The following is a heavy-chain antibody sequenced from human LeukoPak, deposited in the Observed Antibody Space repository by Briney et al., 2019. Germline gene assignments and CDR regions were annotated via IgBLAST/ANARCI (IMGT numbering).Heavy chain of an antibody. CDR1: XGSXSSXNW. V-gene: IGHV4-4*02. D-gene: IGHD4-17*01. CDR2: IYHSGST. J-gene: IGHJ6*02. Sequence: SLXCAVSXGSXSSXNWWSWXRXPXXKXXXXXXXIYHSGSTNYNPSLKSRVTISVDKSKNQFSLRLSSVTAADTAVYYCARDQTDYGDFGATKYYYGMDVWGQGTTVTVSS. CDR3: ARDQTDYGDFGATKYYYGMDV.